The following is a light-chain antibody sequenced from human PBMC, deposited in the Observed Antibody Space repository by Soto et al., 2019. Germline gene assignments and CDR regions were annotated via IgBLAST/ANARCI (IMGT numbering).Light chain of an antibody. CDR3: QHLRTYPFS. CDR1: PDIRTS. CDR2: PAS. V-gene: IGKV1-9*01. Sequence: DIQLTQSPSFLSASVGDLVTVSCRASPDIRTSLAWFQQKAGKVPQLLVYPASTLQDGVPSRFSGSGSGTYFTLTIHNLQDEDFATYYCQHLRTYPFSFGPGTKLDIK. J-gene: IGKJ2*03.